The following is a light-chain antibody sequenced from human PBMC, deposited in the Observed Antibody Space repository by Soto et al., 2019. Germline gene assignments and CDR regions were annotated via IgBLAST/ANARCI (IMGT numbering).Light chain of an antibody. J-gene: IGKJ1*01. CDR2: DAS. CDR3: QQRSNWPWT. CDR1: QSVSSY. Sequence: IVLTQSPGTLSLSPGDRATLSCRASQSVSSYLAWYQQKPGQAPRLLIYDASNRATGIPARFSGSGSGTDFTLTISSLEPEDFAVYYCQQRSNWPWTFGQGTKVDIK. V-gene: IGKV3-11*01.